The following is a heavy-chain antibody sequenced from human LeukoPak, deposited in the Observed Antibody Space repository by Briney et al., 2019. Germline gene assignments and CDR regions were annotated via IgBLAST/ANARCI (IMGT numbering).Heavy chain of an antibody. CDR1: GYTFTSYD. J-gene: IGHJ5*02. D-gene: IGHD2-2*01. CDR2: MNPNSGNT. V-gene: IGHV1-8*01. Sequence: ASVKVSCKASGYTFTSYDINWVRQATGQGLEWMGWMNPNSGNTGYAQKFQGRVTMTRNTSISTAYMELSSLRSDDTAVYYCARDGGLVVPAAMDPNWFDPWGQGTLVTVSS. CDR3: ARDGGLVVPAAMDPNWFDP.